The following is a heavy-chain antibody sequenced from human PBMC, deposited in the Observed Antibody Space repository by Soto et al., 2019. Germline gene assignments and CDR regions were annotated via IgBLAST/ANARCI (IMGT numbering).Heavy chain of an antibody. CDR1: GYTFTSYA. Sequence: ASVKVSCKASGYTFTSYAMHWVRQAPGQRLEWMGWINAGNGNTKYSQKFQGRVTITRDTSASTAYMELSSLRSEDTAVYYCARDLKGAVAAYPNYYYYGMDVWGQGTTVTVSS. J-gene: IGHJ6*02. CDR2: INAGNGNT. V-gene: IGHV1-3*01. D-gene: IGHD6-19*01. CDR3: ARDLKGAVAAYPNYYYYGMDV.